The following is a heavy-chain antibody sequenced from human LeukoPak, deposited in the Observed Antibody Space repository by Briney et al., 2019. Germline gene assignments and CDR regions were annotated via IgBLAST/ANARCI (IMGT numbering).Heavy chain of an antibody. V-gene: IGHV4-59*01. CDR1: GGSISSYY. J-gene: IGHJ4*02. CDR2: IYYRGST. CDR3: ARANRYDLYFDY. Sequence: PSETLSLTCTVSGGSISSYYWSWIRQPPGKGLEWIGYIYYRGSTNYSPSLKSRVTISVDTSKNQFSLKLNSVTAADTAVYYCARANRYDLYFDYWGQGTLVTVSS. D-gene: IGHD5-12*01.